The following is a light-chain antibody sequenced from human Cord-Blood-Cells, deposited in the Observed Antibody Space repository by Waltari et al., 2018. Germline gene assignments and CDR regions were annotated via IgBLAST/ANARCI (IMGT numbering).Light chain of an antibody. CDR3: QQSYSTPYT. CDR2: AAS. J-gene: IGKJ2*01. CDR1: QSISSY. V-gene: IGKV1-39*01. Sequence: DIQMTQSPSSLSASVGDRVTITCRASQSISSYLNWYQQKPGKAPKLLIYAASSLQSGVPSRFSGSGSVTDFTLTISNLQPEDFATYYCQQSYSTPYTFGQGTKLEIK.